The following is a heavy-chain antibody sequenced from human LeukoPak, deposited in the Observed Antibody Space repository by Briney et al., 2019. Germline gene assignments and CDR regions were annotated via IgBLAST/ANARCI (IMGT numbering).Heavy chain of an antibody. D-gene: IGHD4-17*01. J-gene: IGHJ5*02. Sequence: GGSLRLSCAASGFTFTSYSMNWVRQAPGKGLEWVSSISSSSSYIYYADSVKGRFTISRDNAKNSLYLQMNSLRAEDTAVYYCARDADGDYGSWFDPWGQGTLVTVSS. V-gene: IGHV3-21*01. CDR2: ISSSSSYI. CDR3: ARDADGDYGSWFDP. CDR1: GFTFTSYS.